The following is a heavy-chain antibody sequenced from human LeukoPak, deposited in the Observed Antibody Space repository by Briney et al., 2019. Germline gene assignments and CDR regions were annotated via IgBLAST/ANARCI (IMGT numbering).Heavy chain of an antibody. CDR1: GGSFSGYY. CDR2: INNSGDS. J-gene: IGHJ4*02. V-gene: IGHV4-34*01. Sequence: PSETLSLTCAVYGGSFSGYYWSWVRQPPGKGLEWIGQINNSGDSNYNQSLKSRVSISVDTSKNQFSLKLSSVTAADTALYYCARLTTCYHDGHDYSVVDFWGQGTLVTVSS. D-gene: IGHD3-22*01. CDR3: ARLTTCYHDGHDYSVVDF.